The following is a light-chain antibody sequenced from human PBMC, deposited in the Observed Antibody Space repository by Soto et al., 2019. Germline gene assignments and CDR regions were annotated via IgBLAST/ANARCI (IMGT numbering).Light chain of an antibody. CDR2: ENN. CDR3: GTWDSSLSAGGV. Sequence: QSVLTHPPSVSAAPGQKVTISCSGSSSNIGNNYVSWYQQLPGTAPKILIYENNKRPSGIPDRFSGSKSGTSATLGITGLQTGDEADYYCGTWDSSLSAGGVFGGGTKLTVL. V-gene: IGLV1-51*02. J-gene: IGLJ3*02. CDR1: SSNIGNNY.